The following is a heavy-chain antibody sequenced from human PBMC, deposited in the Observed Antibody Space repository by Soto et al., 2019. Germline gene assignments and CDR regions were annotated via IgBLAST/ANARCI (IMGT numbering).Heavy chain of an antibody. CDR1: GFTFSSFA. D-gene: IGHD1-26*01. CDR3: AKGGAVLLDPFDV. V-gene: IGHV3-23*01. CDR2: VTSSASST. Sequence: GQLLESGGGMVQPGGSLRLSCAASGFTFSSFAMNWVRLPPGRGLEWVAAVTSSASSTHYADSVKGRFTISRDNSKNTLYLQMNLLRADDTAVYYCAKGGAVLLDPFDVWGQGTMVTVSS. J-gene: IGHJ3*01.